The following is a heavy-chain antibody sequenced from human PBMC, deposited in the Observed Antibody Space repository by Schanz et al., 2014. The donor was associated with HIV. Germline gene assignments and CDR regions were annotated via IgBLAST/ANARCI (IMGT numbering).Heavy chain of an antibody. V-gene: IGHV3-7*01. Sequence: EVQLVESGGGLVKPGGSLRLSCAASGFTFSTYAIHWVRQAPGKGLEWVANINQGGSEKYHADSVKGRFTISRDNAKNSLFLQMESLRAEDTAVYYCARDGGEVWGQGTTVTVSS. CDR2: INQGGSEK. J-gene: IGHJ6*02. D-gene: IGHD3-16*01. CDR1: GFTFSTYA. CDR3: ARDGGEV.